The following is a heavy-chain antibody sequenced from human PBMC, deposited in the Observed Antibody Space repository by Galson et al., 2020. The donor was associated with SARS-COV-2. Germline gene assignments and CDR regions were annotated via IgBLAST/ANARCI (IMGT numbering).Heavy chain of an antibody. J-gene: IGHJ5*02. Sequence: SVNVSCKVSGYTLTELSMHWVRQAPGKGLEWMGGFDPEDGETIYAQKFQGRVTMTEDTSTDTAYMELSSLRSEDTAVYYCATGSVRGTPNWFDPWGQGTLVTVSS. CDR3: ATGSVRGTPNWFDP. V-gene: IGHV1-24*01. CDR1: GYTLTELS. D-gene: IGHD3-10*02. CDR2: FDPEDGET.